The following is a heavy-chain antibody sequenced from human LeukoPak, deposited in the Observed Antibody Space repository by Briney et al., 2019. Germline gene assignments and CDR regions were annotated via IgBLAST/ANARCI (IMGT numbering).Heavy chain of an antibody. V-gene: IGHV3-23*01. CDR2: ISGSGGST. D-gene: IGHD4-17*01. Sequence: PGGSLRLSCAASGFTFSSYAMSWVRQAPGKGLEWVSAISGSGGSTYYADSVKGRFTIPRDNSKNTLYLQMNSLRAEDSAVYYCAAELYGVYTDCCTFHIWGQGTTVTVSS. J-gene: IGHJ3*02. CDR3: AAELYGVYTDCCTFHI. CDR1: GFTFSSYA.